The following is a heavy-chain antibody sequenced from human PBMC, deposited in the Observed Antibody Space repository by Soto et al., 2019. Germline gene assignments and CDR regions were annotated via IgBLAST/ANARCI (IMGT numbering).Heavy chain of an antibody. D-gene: IGHD4-17*01. J-gene: IGHJ6*02. Sequence: SGPTLVNPTETLTLTCTVSGFSLTTGKMGVSWIRQPPGKALEWLAHIFSDNERSYSTSLQGRLTISKDTSGSQVVLSMTNVDPVDTATYYXARMNVDSYQFYYAMDVWGQGTTVTVSS. CDR2: IFSDNER. V-gene: IGHV2-26*01. CDR1: GFSLTTGKMG. CDR3: ARMNVDSYQFYYAMDV.